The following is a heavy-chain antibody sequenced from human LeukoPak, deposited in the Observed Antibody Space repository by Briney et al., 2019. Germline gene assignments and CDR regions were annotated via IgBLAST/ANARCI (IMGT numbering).Heavy chain of an antibody. J-gene: IGHJ4*02. CDR2: INSDGSTT. CDR3: VRAIVYSAYDYLGY. Sequence: GGSLRLSCAASGFTFRTSWMHWVRQAPGKGLVWVSRINSDGSTTNYADSVKGRFTISRDNAKSTLYLQMNSLRAEDTAVYYCVRAIVYSAYDYLGYWGQGSLVTVSS. D-gene: IGHD5-12*01. CDR1: GFTFRTSW. V-gene: IGHV3-74*01.